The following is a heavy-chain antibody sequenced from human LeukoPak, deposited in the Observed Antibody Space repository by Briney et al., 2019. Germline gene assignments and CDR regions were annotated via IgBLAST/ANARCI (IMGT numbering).Heavy chain of an antibody. Sequence: PSETLSLTCTVSGGSVNGYYWNWIRQAPGKGLEWVGFIHYSGLTVYSPSLQSRVSMSVDTSRNQFSLKLSSVTAADTAVYYCARVISTPLLTGWFDPWGQGTLVTVSS. J-gene: IGHJ5*02. CDR2: IHYSGLT. CDR1: GGSVNGYY. V-gene: IGHV4-59*02. CDR3: ARVISTPLLTGWFDP. D-gene: IGHD5/OR15-5a*01.